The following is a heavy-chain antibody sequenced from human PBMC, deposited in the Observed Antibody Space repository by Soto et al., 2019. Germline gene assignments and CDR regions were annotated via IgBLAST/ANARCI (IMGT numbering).Heavy chain of an antibody. CDR2: VKSKTDGGTT. CDR1: GFTFSNAW. D-gene: IGHD3-22*01. Sequence: GGSLRLSCAASGFTFSNAWINWVRQTPGKGLEWVGRVKSKTDGGTTDFAAPVKGRFAISRDDSKNMVYLEMNSLKTEDTAIYYCTTDSYITSIIVRFDYWGHGTLVTVPS. V-gene: IGHV3-15*07. CDR3: TTDSYITSIIVRFDY. J-gene: IGHJ4*01.